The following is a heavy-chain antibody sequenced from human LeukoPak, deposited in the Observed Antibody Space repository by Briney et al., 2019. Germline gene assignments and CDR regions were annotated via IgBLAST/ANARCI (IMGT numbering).Heavy chain of an antibody. V-gene: IGHV3-7*05. CDR3: AKDSANTYLPDY. J-gene: IGHJ4*02. CDR2: IKEDGSRN. Sequence: PGGSLRLSCAASGFTFSSYWMSWVRQAPGKGLEWVANIKEDGSRNHYVDSVKGRFTISRDNSKNSLYLQMNSLRTDDTALYYCAKDSANTYLPDYWGQGTLVTVSS. D-gene: IGHD2-2*02. CDR1: GFTFSSYW.